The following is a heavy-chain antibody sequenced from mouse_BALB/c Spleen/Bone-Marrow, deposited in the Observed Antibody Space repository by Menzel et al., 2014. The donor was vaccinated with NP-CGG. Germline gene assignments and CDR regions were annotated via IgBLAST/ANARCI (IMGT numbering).Heavy chain of an antibody. CDR2: IWGDGST. J-gene: IGHJ4*01. D-gene: IGHD2-4*01. Sequence: VKLQESGPGLVAPSQSLSITCTVSGFSLTGYGVSWVRQPPGKGLEWLGMIWGDGSTDYNSALKSRLSISKDNSKSQVFLKVNSLQTEDTARYYCARDSFLITRALDYWGQGTSVTVSS. CDR3: ARDSFLITRALDY. CDR1: GFSLTGYG. V-gene: IGHV2-6-7*01.